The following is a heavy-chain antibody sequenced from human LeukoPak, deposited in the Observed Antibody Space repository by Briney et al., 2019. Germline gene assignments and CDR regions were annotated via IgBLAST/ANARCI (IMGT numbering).Heavy chain of an antibody. J-gene: IGHJ4*02. CDR3: AKSHSSWYLHPLLG. Sequence: GGSLRLSCAASGFTFDDYAMHWVRQAPGKGLEWVSGISWNSGSIGYADSVKGRFTISRDNAKNSLYLQMNSLRAEDTALYYCAKSHSSWYLHPLLGWGQGTLVTVSS. V-gene: IGHV3-9*01. CDR2: ISWNSGSI. D-gene: IGHD6-13*01. CDR1: GFTFDDYA.